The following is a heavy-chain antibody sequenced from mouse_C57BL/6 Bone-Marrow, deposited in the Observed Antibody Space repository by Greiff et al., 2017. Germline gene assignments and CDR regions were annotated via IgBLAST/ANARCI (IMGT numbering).Heavy chain of an antibody. D-gene: IGHD1-1*01. CDR3: ARDYYGSSAWFAY. CDR2: IYIGNGYT. V-gene: IGHV1-58*01. J-gene: IGHJ3*01. Sequence: EVQLVESGAELVRPGSSVKMSCKTSGYTFTSYGINWVKQRPGQGLEWIGYIYIGNGYTEYNEKFKGKATLTSDTSSSTAYMQLSSLTSEDSAIYVCARDYYGSSAWFAYWGQGTLVTVSA. CDR1: GYTFTSYG.